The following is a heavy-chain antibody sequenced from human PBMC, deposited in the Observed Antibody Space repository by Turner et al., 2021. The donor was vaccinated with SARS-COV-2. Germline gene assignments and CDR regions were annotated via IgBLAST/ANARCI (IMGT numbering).Heavy chain of an antibody. CDR3: ARDGGDRIAVAGGAFDI. CDR1: GYTFTSYY. Sequence: QVQLVKFGAAVKKPGAALQVSCRASGYTFTSYYMHWVRQAPGQGLEWMGIINPSGGSTSYEQKFQGRVTMTRDTSTSTVYMGLSSLRSEDTAVYYCARDGGDRIAVAGGAFDIWGQGRMVTVSS. J-gene: IGHJ3*02. D-gene: IGHD6-19*01. V-gene: IGHV1-46*01. CDR2: INPSGGST.